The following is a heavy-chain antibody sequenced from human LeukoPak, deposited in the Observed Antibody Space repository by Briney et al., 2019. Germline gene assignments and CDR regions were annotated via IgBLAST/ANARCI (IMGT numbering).Heavy chain of an antibody. D-gene: IGHD2-15*01. Sequence: SETLSLTCAVYGGSFSGYYWSWIRQPPGKGLEWIGEINHSGSTNYNPSLKSRVTISVDTSKNQFSLKLSSVTAADTAVYYCARDPFGYCSGGSCSDAFDIWGQGTMVTVSS. CDR3: ARDPFGYCSGGSCSDAFDI. CDR2: INHSGST. J-gene: IGHJ3*02. CDR1: GGSFSGYY. V-gene: IGHV4-34*01.